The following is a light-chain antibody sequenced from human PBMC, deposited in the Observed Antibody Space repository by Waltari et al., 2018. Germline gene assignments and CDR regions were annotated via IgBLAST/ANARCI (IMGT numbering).Light chain of an antibody. CDR3: QVWDANTDPGV. CDR1: NIESKS. V-gene: IGLV3-21*01. CDR2: YDN. J-gene: IGLJ1*01. Sequence: SYVLTQPPSVSVAPGETARITCGGNNIESKSVHWYRQRPGQAPVVVISYDNDRAAGIPERFSGSSAGNTATLTISRVEAGDEADYYCQVWDANTDPGVFGTGTEVTVL.